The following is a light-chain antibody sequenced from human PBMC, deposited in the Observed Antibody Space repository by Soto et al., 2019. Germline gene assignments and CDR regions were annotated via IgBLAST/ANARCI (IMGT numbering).Light chain of an antibody. CDR3: QTWGTGTVV. V-gene: IGLV4-69*01. CDR1: SGHSSYA. Sequence: QSVLTQSPSASASLGASVKLTCTLSSGHSSYAIAWHQQQPEKGPRYLMKLNSDGSHSKGDGIPDRFSGSSSRAERYLTISSLQSEDEADYYCQTWGTGTVVFGGGTKVTVL. J-gene: IGLJ2*01. CDR2: LNSDGSH.